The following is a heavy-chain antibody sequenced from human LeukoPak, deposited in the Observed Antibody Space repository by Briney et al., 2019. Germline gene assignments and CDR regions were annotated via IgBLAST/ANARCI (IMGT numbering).Heavy chain of an antibody. Sequence: GASVKVSCKASGGTFSSYAISWVRQAPGQGLEWMGRIIPIFGTANYAQKFQGRVTITTDESTSTAYMELGSLRSEDTAVYYCARVPYHYVWGSYRLGPLWYWGQGTLVTVSS. CDR2: IIPIFGTA. V-gene: IGHV1-69*05. CDR3: ARVPYHYVWGSYRLGPLWY. J-gene: IGHJ4*02. CDR1: GGTFSSYA. D-gene: IGHD3-16*02.